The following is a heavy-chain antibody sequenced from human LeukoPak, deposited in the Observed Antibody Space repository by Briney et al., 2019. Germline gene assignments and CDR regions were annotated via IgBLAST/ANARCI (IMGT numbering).Heavy chain of an antibody. CDR2: INHSGST. Sequence: PSETLSLTCAVYGGSSSGYYWSWIRQPPGKGLEWIGEINHSGSTNYNPSLKSRVTISVDTSKNQFSLKLSSVTAADTAVYYCASRTVAGQAFYYYYYGMDVWGQGTTVTVSS. CDR1: GGSSSGYY. J-gene: IGHJ6*02. CDR3: ASRTVAGQAFYYYYYGMDV. D-gene: IGHD6-19*01. V-gene: IGHV4-34*01.